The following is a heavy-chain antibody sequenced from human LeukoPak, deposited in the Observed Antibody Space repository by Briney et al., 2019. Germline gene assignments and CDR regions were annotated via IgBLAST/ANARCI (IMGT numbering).Heavy chain of an antibody. J-gene: IGHJ4*02. Sequence: SQTLSLTCTVSGVSISSSGYYWTWIRQHPGKGLEWLGYIFYSGSTYYNPSLKGRFTISLDTSKNQLSLKLSSVTAADTAVYYCARGTYYYSSGSYYNLDQWGQGTLVTVSS. V-gene: IGHV4-31*03. CDR3: ARGTYYYSSGSYYNLDQ. CDR1: GVSISSSGYY. D-gene: IGHD3-10*01. CDR2: IFYSGST.